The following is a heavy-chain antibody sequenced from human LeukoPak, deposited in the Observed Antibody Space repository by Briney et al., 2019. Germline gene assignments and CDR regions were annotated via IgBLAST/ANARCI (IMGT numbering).Heavy chain of an antibody. J-gene: IGHJ4*02. Sequence: SETLSLTCTVSGGSIRSSYYYWGWIRQPPGKGLEWIGSIYDSGSTYYNPSLKSRVTISVDTSKNQFSLKLNSVTAADTAVYYCASRYDYSNYIDYWGQGTLVTVSS. CDR3: ASRYDYSNYIDY. CDR2: IYDSGST. D-gene: IGHD4-11*01. CDR1: GGSIRSSYYY. V-gene: IGHV4-39*01.